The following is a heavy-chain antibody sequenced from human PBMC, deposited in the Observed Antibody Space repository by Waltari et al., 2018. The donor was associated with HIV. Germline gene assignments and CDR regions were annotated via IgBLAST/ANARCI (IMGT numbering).Heavy chain of an antibody. CDR2: ISYDGSNK. CDR1: GFTFNSYA. D-gene: IGHD3-22*01. Sequence: VQLVESGGGVVRPGRSLRLACAASGFTFNSYAMNWVRQAPGKGLWWVAVISYDGSNKYYVDSVKGRFTISRDNSKNTLYLQMNSLRAEDTAVYYCARWDYYDSSGYFDYWGQGTLVTVSS. CDR3: ARWDYYDSSGYFDY. J-gene: IGHJ4*02. V-gene: IGHV3-30-3*01.